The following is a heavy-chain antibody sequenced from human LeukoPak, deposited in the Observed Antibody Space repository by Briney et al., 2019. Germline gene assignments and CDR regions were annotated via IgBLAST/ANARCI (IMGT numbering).Heavy chain of an antibody. D-gene: IGHD4-17*01. CDR3: ATLEPEPGDFGGLAY. CDR1: GYTLTALA. CDR2: FDSEEYDT. J-gene: IGHJ4*02. Sequence: ASVKVSCKVSGYTLTALALHWVRQAPGKWFEWIGGFDSEEYDTIYAQKFQGRITMTEDTSTDTAYMELSGLYFEDTAVYYCATLEPEPGDFGGLAYWGQGTLVTVSS. V-gene: IGHV1-24*01.